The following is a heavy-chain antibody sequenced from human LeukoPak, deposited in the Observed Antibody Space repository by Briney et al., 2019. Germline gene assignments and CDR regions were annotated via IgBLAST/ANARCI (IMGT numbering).Heavy chain of an antibody. CDR2: IGTAGDT. D-gene: IGHD5-18*01. J-gene: IGHJ4*02. CDR3: ARGIGRYRYGYVGFDY. V-gene: IGHV3-13*01. Sequence: GGSLRLSCAASGFTFSSYDMHWVRQATGKGLEWVSAIGTAGDTDYPGSVKGRFTISRENGKNSLYLQMNSLRAGDTAVYYYARGIGRYRYGYVGFDYWGQGTLVTVSS. CDR1: GFTFSSYD.